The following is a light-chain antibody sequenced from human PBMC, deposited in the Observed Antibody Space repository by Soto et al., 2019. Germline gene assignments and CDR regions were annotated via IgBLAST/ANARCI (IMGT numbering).Light chain of an antibody. Sequence: DIQMTQSPSPLSASVGDRVTITCRASQTISTYLNWYQQKPGKAPNLLIYAASTLQSGVPSRFSGSGSGTDFTLTISSLQPEDFATYYCQQTYSSVWTFGQGTKVDIK. CDR3: QQTYSSVWT. J-gene: IGKJ1*01. V-gene: IGKV1-39*01. CDR2: AAS. CDR1: QTISTY.